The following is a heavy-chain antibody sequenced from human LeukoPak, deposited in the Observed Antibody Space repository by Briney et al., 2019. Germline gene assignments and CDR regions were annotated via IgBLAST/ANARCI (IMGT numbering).Heavy chain of an antibody. V-gene: IGHV2-5*01. J-gene: IGHJ4*02. CDR3: AHNGVYCSSTSCYGY. CDR1: GFSLSTSGVG. D-gene: IGHD2-2*01. CDR2: IYWNDDK. Sequence: ESGPTLVKPTQTLTLTCTFSGFSLSTSGVGVGWIRQPPGKALEWLALIYWNDDKRYSPSLKSRLTITKDTSKNQVALTMTNMDPVDTATYYCAHNGVYCSSTSCYGYWGQGTLVTVSS.